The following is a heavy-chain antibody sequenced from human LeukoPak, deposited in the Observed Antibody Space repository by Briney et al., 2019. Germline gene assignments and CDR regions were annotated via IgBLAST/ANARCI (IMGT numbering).Heavy chain of an antibody. Sequence: GGSLRLSCAASGFTVSSNYMSWVRQAPGKGLEWVSVIYSGGSTYYADSVKGRFTISRGNSKNTLYLQMNSLRAEDTAVYYCARLAALHGMDVWGQGTTVTVSS. CDR1: GFTVSSNY. J-gene: IGHJ6*02. CDR2: IYSGGST. V-gene: IGHV3-66*02. CDR3: ARLAALHGMDV. D-gene: IGHD6-6*01.